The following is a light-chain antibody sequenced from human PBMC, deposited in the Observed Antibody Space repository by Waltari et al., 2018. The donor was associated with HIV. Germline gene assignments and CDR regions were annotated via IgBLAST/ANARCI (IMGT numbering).Light chain of an antibody. CDR2: KPD. CDR3: LLYMGSGGWV. Sequence: QAVVTQEPSFSVPPGETVTLTCGLNSGSVSTTHSASWYQQAPVQYPRTLIYKPDTGSAGVPDRYSGSMLGNRAALTITGAQADDEYDYYCLLYMGSGGWVFGGGTKLTVL. CDR1: SGSVSTTHS. J-gene: IGLJ3*02. V-gene: IGLV8-61*01.